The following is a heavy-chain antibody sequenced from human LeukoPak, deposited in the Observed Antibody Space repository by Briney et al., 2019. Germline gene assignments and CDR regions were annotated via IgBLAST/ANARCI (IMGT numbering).Heavy chain of an antibody. D-gene: IGHD2-15*01. CDR3: ARDCGPKFPIVVVVAATCRDYYYVMDV. CDR2: IWYDGSNR. Sequence: GGSLRLFCAASGFTFISYVIHWVRQAPGKGLEWVAGIWYDGSNRYYADSVKGRFTISRDNSKNTLYMHMNSLRAEDTAVFYCARDCGPKFPIVVVVAATCRDYYYVMDVWGQGTTVTVSS. V-gene: IGHV3-33*01. CDR1: GFTFISYV. J-gene: IGHJ6*02.